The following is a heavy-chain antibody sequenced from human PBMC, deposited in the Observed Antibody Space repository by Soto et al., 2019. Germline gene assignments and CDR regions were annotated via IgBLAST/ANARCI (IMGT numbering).Heavy chain of an antibody. V-gene: IGHV4-30-4*01. CDR3: ARATCGGDCYPGSRSFDL. Sequence: QVQLQESGPGLVKPSQTLSLTCTVSGGSISSGDYYWSWIRQPPGKGLEWIGYIYYSGSTYYNPSLKSRGTISVDTSKNHVALKLSSVTAADTAVYYCARATCGGDCYPGSRSFDLWGSGTLVTVSS. D-gene: IGHD2-21*02. CDR1: GGSISSGDYY. CDR2: IYYSGST. J-gene: IGHJ2*01.